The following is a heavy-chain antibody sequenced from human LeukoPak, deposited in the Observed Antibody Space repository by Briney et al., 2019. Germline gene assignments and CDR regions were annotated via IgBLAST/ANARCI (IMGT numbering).Heavy chain of an antibody. V-gene: IGHV3-21*01. CDR3: ARAYSGRKYYFDY. Sequence: GGSLRLSCAASGFTFSSYSMNWVRQAPGKGLEWVSSISSSSSYIYYADSVKGRFTISRDNAKNSLYLQMNSLRAEDTAVYYCARAYSGRKYYFDYWGQGTLVTVSS. D-gene: IGHD1-26*01. CDR1: GFTFSSYS. J-gene: IGHJ4*02. CDR2: ISSSSSYI.